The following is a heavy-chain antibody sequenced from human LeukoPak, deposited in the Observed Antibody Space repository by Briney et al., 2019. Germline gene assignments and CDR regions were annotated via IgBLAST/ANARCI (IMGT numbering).Heavy chain of an antibody. CDR1: GFTFSSFS. D-gene: IGHD6-13*01. J-gene: IGHJ6*03. CDR2: ISSSSSTI. CDR3: ARERRSSSSYYYYYYYMDV. V-gene: IGHV3-48*01. Sequence: GGSLRLSCAASGFTFSSFSMNWVRQAPGKGLEWASYISSSSSTIYYADSVKGRFTISRDNAKNSLYLQMNSLRADDTAVYYCARERRSSSSYYYYYYYMDVWGKGTTVTVSS.